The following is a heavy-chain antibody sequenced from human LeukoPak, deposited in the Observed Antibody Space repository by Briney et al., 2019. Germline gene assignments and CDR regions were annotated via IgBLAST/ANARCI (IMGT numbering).Heavy chain of an antibody. V-gene: IGHV4-39*01. D-gene: IGHD3-3*01. CDR1: GGSISSSSYY. CDR3: ARLTPNNCDFWSGYDKSPLYFDY. CDR2: IYYSGST. J-gene: IGHJ4*02. Sequence: SETLSLTCTVSGGSISSSSYYWGWIRQPPGKGLEWIGSIYYSGSTYYNPSLQSRVTISVDTSKNQFSLKLSSVIAADTAVYYCARLTPNNCDFWSGYDKSPLYFDYWGQGTLVTVSS.